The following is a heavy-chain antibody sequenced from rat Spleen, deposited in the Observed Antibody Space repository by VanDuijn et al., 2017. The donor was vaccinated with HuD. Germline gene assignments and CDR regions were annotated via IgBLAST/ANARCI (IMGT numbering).Heavy chain of an antibody. CDR2: ISTSGGST. V-gene: IGHV5-19*01. CDR1: GFTFSSYW. CDR3: TRDSDY. Sequence: EVKLVESGGGLVQPGRSLKLSCAASGFTFSSYWMYWIRQAPTKGLEWVASISTSGGSTYYRDSVKGRFTISRDNAKNTQYLQMDSLRSEDTATYHCTRDSDYWGQGVMVTVSS. J-gene: IGHJ2*01.